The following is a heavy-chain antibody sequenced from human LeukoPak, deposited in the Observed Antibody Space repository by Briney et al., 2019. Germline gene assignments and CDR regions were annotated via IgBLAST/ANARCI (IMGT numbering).Heavy chain of an antibody. Sequence: SETLSLTCTVSGGSISSSSYHWRPIPQPPGKGLGLIGTIYYSGSPYYNPSLKSRQGISLDTSKNQLSLKLTSVTAADTTVYYCTRHSGYTNAPVDYWGQGTLVTVSS. CDR3: TRHSGYTNAPVDY. CDR2: IYYSGSP. D-gene: IGHD5-18*01. V-gene: IGHV4-39*01. J-gene: IGHJ4*02. CDR1: GGSISSSSYH.